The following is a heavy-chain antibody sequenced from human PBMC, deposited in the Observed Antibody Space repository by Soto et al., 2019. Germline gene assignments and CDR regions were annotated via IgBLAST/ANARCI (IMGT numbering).Heavy chain of an antibody. V-gene: IGHV3-30-3*01. CDR1: GSTFSSYD. CDR3: VRESSPPPNCFDY. Sequence: GGSLRLSCAASGSTFSSYDIHWVRQAPGKGLEWVAHISPDGNNAYYADSVKGRFTISRDNAKNTLYLQMNSLRAEDTAVYFCVRESSPPPNCFDYWGQGTLVTVSS. CDR2: ISPDGNNA. J-gene: IGHJ4*02.